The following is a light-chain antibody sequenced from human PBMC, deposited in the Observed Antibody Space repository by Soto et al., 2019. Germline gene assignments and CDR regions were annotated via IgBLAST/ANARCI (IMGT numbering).Light chain of an antibody. CDR1: QAIGNH. J-gene: IGKJ4*01. CDR2: AAS. V-gene: IGKV1-16*02. CDR3: QQYHLYPLT. Sequence: DIQVTQSPSSLSASVGDRVTLTCRASQAIGNHLAWFQKKPGEAPKSLIHAASILQSGVPSKFSGSGSGTDFTLTISSLQPEDFATYYCQQYHLYPLTFGGGTKVEMK.